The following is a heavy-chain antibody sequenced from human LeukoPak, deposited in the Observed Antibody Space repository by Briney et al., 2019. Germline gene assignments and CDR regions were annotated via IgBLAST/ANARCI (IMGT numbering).Heavy chain of an antibody. J-gene: IGHJ4*02. CDR1: GYTFTSYG. Sequence: GASVKVSCKASGYTFTSYGISWVRQAPGQGLEWMGWISAYNGNTNYAQKLQGRVTMTTDTSTSTAYMELRSLRSDDTAVYYCARDRAYYGSGNRGDYWGQGTLVTVSS. CDR2: ISAYNGNT. D-gene: IGHD3-10*01. CDR3: ARDRAYYGSGNRGDY. V-gene: IGHV1-18*01.